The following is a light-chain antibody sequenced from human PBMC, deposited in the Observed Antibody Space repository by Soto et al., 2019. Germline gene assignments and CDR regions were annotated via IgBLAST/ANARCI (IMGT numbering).Light chain of an antibody. CDR3: QQYDDWPRWT. CDR2: RAS. Sequence: IVTTQSPATMSVSPGEPATLTCRASQTVSYNFAWYQQKPGQPPRLLFYRASTRATGVPDRFSASGFATEFTLSINGLQSEDFALYYCQQYDDWPRWTLGQGTKVDI. J-gene: IGKJ1*01. CDR1: QTVSYN. V-gene: IGKV3-15*01.